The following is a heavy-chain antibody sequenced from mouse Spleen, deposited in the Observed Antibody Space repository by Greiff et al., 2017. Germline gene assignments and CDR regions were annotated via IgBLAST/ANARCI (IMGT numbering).Heavy chain of an antibody. CDR3: ARESYYYGSSSYYFDY. CDR2: ISYDGSN. J-gene: IGHJ2*01. D-gene: IGHD1-1*01. Sequence: VQLKESGPGLVKPSQSLSLTCSVTGYSIPSGYYWNWIRQFPGNKLEWMGYISYDGSNNYNPSLKNRISITRDTSKNQFFLKLNSVTTEDTATYYCARESYYYGSSSYYFDYWGQGTTLTVSS. V-gene: IGHV3-6*01. CDR1: GYSIPSGYY.